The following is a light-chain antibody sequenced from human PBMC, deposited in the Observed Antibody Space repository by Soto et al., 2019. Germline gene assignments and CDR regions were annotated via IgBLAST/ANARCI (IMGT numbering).Light chain of an antibody. CDR1: SSDVGSYNL. Sequence: QSVLTQPASVSGSPGQSITISCTGTSSDVGSYNLVSWYQQHPGKAPKLMISEGSKRPSGVSNRFSGSKSGNTASLTISGLQAEDEGDYYCCSYAGSSTYVFGTGTKVTVL. CDR2: EGS. J-gene: IGLJ1*01. V-gene: IGLV2-23*01. CDR3: CSYAGSSTYV.